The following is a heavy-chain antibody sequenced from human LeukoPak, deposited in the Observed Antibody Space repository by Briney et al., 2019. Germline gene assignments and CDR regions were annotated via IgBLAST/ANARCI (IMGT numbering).Heavy chain of an antibody. J-gene: IGHJ4*02. CDR2: INTNTGNP. CDR3: ARVMGLRGLWFGESALG. V-gene: IGHV7-4-1*02. D-gene: IGHD3-10*01. Sequence: GASVKVSCKASGYTFTSYAMNWVRQAPGRGLEWMGWINTNTGNPTYAQGFTGRFVFSLDTSVSTAYLQISSLKAEDTAVYYCARVMGLRGLWFGESALGWGQGTLVTVSS. CDR1: GYTFTSYA.